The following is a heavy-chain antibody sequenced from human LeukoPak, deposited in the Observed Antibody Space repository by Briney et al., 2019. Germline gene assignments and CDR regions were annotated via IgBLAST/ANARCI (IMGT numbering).Heavy chain of an antibody. D-gene: IGHD3-10*02. CDR3: AELGIAMIGGV. Sequence: PGGSLRLSCAASGFTFSSYEMNWVRQAPGKGLEWGSYISSSGSTIYYADSVKGRFTIFRDNAKNSLYLQMNSLRAEDTAVYYCAELGIAMIGGVWGKGTTVTISS. V-gene: IGHV3-48*03. CDR2: ISSSGSTI. J-gene: IGHJ6*04. CDR1: GFTFSSYE.